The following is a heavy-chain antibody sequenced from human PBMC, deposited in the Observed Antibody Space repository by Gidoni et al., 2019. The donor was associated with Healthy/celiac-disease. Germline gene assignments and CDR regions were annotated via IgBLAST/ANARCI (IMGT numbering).Heavy chain of an antibody. CDR3: ARVFLYYYDSSGYPIFDY. Sequence: EVQLVESGGGLVPPGGSLRLPCAASGFTFSSYEMNCVRQAPGKGREWVSYISSSGSTIYYADSVKGRFTISRDNAKNSLYLQMNSLRAEDTAVYYCARVFLYYYDSSGYPIFDYWGQGTLVTVSS. J-gene: IGHJ4*02. CDR1: GFTFSSYE. CDR2: ISSSGSTI. V-gene: IGHV3-48*03. D-gene: IGHD3-22*01.